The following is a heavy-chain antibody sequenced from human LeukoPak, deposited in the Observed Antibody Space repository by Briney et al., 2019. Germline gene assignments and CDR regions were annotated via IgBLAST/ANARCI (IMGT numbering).Heavy chain of an antibody. V-gene: IGHV3-7*01. Sequence: GGSLRLSCVGSGFTFSSYWMSWVRQAPGKGLEWVANINQDGSEKYDVDSANGRFTISRDNAKNSLYLQMNSLRVEDTAMYYCARVGGGDGSGWSTTDYWGQGTLVTISS. CDR2: INQDGSEK. J-gene: IGHJ4*02. CDR3: ARVGGGDGSGWSTTDY. CDR1: GFTFSSYW. D-gene: IGHD6-19*01.